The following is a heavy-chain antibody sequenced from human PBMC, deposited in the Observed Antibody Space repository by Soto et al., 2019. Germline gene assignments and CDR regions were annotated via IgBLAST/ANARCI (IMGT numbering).Heavy chain of an antibody. V-gene: IGHV4-59*01. Sequence: SETLSLTCTVSGGSISSYYWSWIRQPPGKGLEWIGYIYYSGSTNYNPSLKSRVTISVDTSKNQFSLKLSSVTAADTAVYYCARVLSVGSSPYYYYGMDVWGQGTTVTVSS. J-gene: IGHJ6*02. D-gene: IGHD6-13*01. CDR1: GGSISSYY. CDR2: IYYSGST. CDR3: ARVLSVGSSPYYYYGMDV.